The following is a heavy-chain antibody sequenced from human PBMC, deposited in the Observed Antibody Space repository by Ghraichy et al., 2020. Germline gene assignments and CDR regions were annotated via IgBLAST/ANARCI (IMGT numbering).Heavy chain of an antibody. J-gene: IGHJ5*02. CDR3: ARRPWGSGSYHPFDWFDP. Sequence: ASVKVSCKASGYTFTGYYMHWVRQAPGQGLEWMGWINPNSGGTNYAQKFQGRVTMTRDTSISTAYMELSRLRSDDTAVYYCARRPWGSGSYHPFDWFDPWGQGTLVTVSS. V-gene: IGHV1-2*02. CDR1: GYTFTGYY. D-gene: IGHD3-10*01. CDR2: INPNSGGT.